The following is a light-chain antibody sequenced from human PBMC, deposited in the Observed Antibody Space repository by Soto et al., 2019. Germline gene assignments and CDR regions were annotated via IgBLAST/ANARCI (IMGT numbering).Light chain of an antibody. V-gene: IGKV3-11*01. CDR3: QQRSNWPRT. CDR2: DAS. Sequence: EMLLTQCPATLSLSPGERATLSCRASQSVSSYLAWYQQKPGQAPRLLIYDASNRATGIPARFSGSGSGTDFTLTISSLEPEDFAVYYCQQRSNWPRTFGQGTKVDIK. J-gene: IGKJ1*01. CDR1: QSVSSY.